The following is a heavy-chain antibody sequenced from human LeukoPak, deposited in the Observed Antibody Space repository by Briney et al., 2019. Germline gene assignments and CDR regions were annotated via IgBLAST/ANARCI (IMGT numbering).Heavy chain of an antibody. D-gene: IGHD5-18*01. CDR2: ISSSSTYI. CDR1: GFTFSSYA. J-gene: IGHJ4*02. CDR3: ARVDDFGYSYGSSY. V-gene: IGHV3-21*01. Sequence: GGSLRLSCAASGFTFSSYAMDWVRQAPGKGLEWLSYISSSSTYIYYADSMKGRFTISRDNAKKSLFLQMNSLRAEDTAVYYCARVDDFGYSYGSSYWGQGTLVTVSS.